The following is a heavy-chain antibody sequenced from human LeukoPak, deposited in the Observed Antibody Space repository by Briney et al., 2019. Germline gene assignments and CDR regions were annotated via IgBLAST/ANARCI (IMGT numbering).Heavy chain of an antibody. CDR1: GFTFSNAW. Sequence: PGGSLRLSCAASGFTFSNAWMSWVRQAPGKGLEWVGRIKSKTDGGTTDYAAPVKGRFTISRDDSKNTLYLQMNSLRAEDTAVYYCAKHSSSWYWRAGLTRSYYFDYWGRGTLVTVSS. CDR2: IKSKTDGGTT. V-gene: IGHV3-15*01. J-gene: IGHJ4*02. CDR3: AKHSSSWYWRAGLTRSYYFDY. D-gene: IGHD6-13*01.